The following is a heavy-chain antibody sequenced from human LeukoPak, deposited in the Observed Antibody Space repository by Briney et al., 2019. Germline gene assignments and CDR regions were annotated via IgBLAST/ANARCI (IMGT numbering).Heavy chain of an antibody. D-gene: IGHD3-9*01. CDR1: GYTFTGYY. V-gene: IGHV1-2*02. J-gene: IGHJ4*02. Sequence: ASVKVSCTASGYTFTGYYMHWVRQAPGQGLEWMGWINPNHGDTNYAQKFQDRVSMTRDTSISTAYMHLSRLRSADTAVYYCARSPHILTGENFDYWGQGTLLAVSS. CDR2: INPNHGDT. CDR3: ARSPHILTGENFDY.